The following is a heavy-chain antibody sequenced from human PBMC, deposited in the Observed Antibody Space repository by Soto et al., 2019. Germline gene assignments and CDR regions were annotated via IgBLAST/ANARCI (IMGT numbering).Heavy chain of an antibody. D-gene: IGHD3-10*01. V-gene: IGHV3-74*01. CDR1: GFTFSSYW. CDR3: GRGGSGIYGMDI. Sequence: EVQLVESGGGLVQPGGSLRLACAASGFTFSSYWMHWVRQATGKGLVWISRIIRDGSSTNYADSVKGRFTISRDNAKNTLYLEINSLRADDTAVYFCGRGGSGIYGMDIWGQGTTVIVSS. CDR2: IIRDGSST. J-gene: IGHJ6*02.